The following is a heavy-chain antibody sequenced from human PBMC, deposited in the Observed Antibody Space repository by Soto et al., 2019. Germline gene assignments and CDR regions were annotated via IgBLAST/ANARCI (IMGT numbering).Heavy chain of an antibody. CDR2: IYWDDDK. J-gene: IGHJ4*02. Sequence: QITLKESGPTLVKPTQTLTLTCTFSGFSLSTSGVGVGWIRQPPGKALEWLALIYWDDDKRYSPSLKSRLTITKDTSKIQLVLTMTNMDPVDTATYYCAHSYYYDSSGYYAKIFDYWGQGTLVTVSS. V-gene: IGHV2-5*02. CDR1: GFSLSTSGVG. CDR3: AHSYYYDSSGYYAKIFDY. D-gene: IGHD3-22*01.